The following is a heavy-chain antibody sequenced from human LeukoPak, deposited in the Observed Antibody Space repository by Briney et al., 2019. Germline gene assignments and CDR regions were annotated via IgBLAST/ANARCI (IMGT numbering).Heavy chain of an antibody. CDR2: IYTSGST. D-gene: IGHD2-15*01. V-gene: IGHV4-4*07. CDR1: GGSFSSYY. Sequence: KSSETLSLTCAVYGGSFSSYYWSWIRQPAGKGLEWIGRIYTSGSTNYNPSLKSRVTMSVDTSKNQFSLKLSSVTAADTAVYYCARDLEGGSSYPYYYYYYGMDVWGQGTTVTVSS. CDR3: ARDLEGGSSYPYYYYYYGMDV. J-gene: IGHJ6*02.